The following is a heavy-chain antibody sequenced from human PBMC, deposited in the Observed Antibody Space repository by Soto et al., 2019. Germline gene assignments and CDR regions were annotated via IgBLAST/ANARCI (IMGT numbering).Heavy chain of an antibody. CDR3: AKAGFSSDWTPSYFDY. CDR1: GFTFSSYA. V-gene: IGHV3-23*01. Sequence: EVQLLESGGGLVQPGRSLRLSCAASGFTFSSYAMNWVRQAQGKGLEWVSAMSGTGGSTYYADSVKCRFTISRDNSKNTLYLQMNSLRVEDTAVFYCAKAGFSSDWTPSYFDYWGQGTLVTVTS. CDR2: MSGTGGST. D-gene: IGHD6-19*01. J-gene: IGHJ4*02.